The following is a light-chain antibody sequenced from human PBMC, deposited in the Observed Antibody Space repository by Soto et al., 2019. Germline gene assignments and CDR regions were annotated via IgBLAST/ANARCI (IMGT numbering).Light chain of an antibody. CDR1: EDVSDY. V-gene: IGKV1-33*01. J-gene: IGKJ4*01. CDR2: DAS. CDR3: QLYKNVILT. Sequence: DIKMTQSPSSLSASVGDRVTLTCQASEDVSDYVNWYHQKVGRAPKLLIYDASKLETGVPSRFSGSGSGTEFTFTITDLQPEDFATYYCQLYKNVILTFGGGTRVDI.